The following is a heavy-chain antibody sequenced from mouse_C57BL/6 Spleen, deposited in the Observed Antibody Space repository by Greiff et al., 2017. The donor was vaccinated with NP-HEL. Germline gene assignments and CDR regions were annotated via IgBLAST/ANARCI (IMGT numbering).Heavy chain of an antibody. D-gene: IGHD3-2*02. CDR1: GFTFSSYG. CDR2: ISSGGSYT. J-gene: IGHJ3*01. V-gene: IGHV5-6*01. CDR3: ARKGQLRPWLAY. Sequence: EVQGVESGGDLVKPGGSLKLSCAASGFTFSSYGMSWVRQTPDKRLEWVATISSGGSYTYYPDSVKGRFTISRDNAKNTLYLQMRSLKSEDTAMYYCARKGQLRPWLAYWGQGTLVTVSA.